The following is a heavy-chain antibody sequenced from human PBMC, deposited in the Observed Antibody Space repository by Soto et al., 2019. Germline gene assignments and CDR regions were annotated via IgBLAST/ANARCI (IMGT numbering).Heavy chain of an antibody. CDR1: GGSISSGDYS. Sequence: VQLRESGPGLVKSSQTLSLTCRVSGGSISSGDYSWGWIGQPPGKGLEWIGYMYDSGTTHYNPSLKSRVSMAVDTSKNQFSLNLYSMTVADTAVYYCARGSRYDDDYYYSLDVWGQGTTVTVSS. CDR3: ARGSRYDDDYYYSLDV. J-gene: IGHJ6*02. V-gene: IGHV4-30-4*01. D-gene: IGHD1-1*01. CDR2: MYDSGTT.